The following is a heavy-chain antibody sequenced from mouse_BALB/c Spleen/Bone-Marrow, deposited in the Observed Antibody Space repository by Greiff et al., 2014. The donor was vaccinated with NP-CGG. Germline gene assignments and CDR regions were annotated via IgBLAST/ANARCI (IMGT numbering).Heavy chain of an antibody. J-gene: IGHJ1*01. CDR1: GFTFSDFY. CDR3: ARGTVDNWYFDV. CDR2: SSNKANDYTT. D-gene: IGHD1-1*01. V-gene: IGHV7-1*02. Sequence: EVKLMESGGGLVQPGGSLRLSCATSGFTFSDFYMEWVRQPPGKRLEWIVASSNKANDYTTEYSASVRGRFIVSRDISQSILYLQMNALRAEDTAIYYCARGTVDNWYFDVWGAGTTVTVSS.